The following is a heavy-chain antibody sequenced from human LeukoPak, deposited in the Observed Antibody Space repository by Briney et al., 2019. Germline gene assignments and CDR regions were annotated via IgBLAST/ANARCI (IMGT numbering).Heavy chain of an antibody. CDR2: MYYIGTT. D-gene: IGHD3-10*01. CDR1: DCSISSSSFY. V-gene: IGHV4-39*01. Sequence: SETLSLTCTVSDCSISSSSFYWGWIRQPPGKGLEWIGSMYYIGTTYYNPSLESRVTISVDTSKNVCSLKLSSVTAADTAVYYCVGEEYGTESYYKSSDWGQGTLVTVSS. J-gene: IGHJ4*02. CDR3: VGEEYGTESYYKSSD.